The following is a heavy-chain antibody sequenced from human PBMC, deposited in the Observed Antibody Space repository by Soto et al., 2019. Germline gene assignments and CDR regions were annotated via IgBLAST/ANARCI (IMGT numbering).Heavy chain of an antibody. CDR1: GFTFDDYA. CDR2: ISWNSGSI. V-gene: IGHV3-9*01. J-gene: IGHJ3*02. CDR3: AKDRGGGYGDYLYAFDI. Sequence: EVQLVESGGGLVQPGRSLRLSCAASGFTFDDYAMHWVRQAPGKGLEWVSGISWNSGSIGYADSVKGRFTISRDNAKNSLYLQMNSLRAEDNALYYCAKDRGGGYGDYLYAFDIWGQGTMVTVSS. D-gene: IGHD4-17*01.